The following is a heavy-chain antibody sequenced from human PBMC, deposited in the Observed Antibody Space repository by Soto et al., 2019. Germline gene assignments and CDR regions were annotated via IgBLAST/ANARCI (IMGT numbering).Heavy chain of an antibody. CDR3: ARDKGYSNCVDWFDP. CDR2: ISSSGSTI. J-gene: IGHJ5*02. CDR1: GFTFSDYY. D-gene: IGHD4-4*01. V-gene: IGHV3-11*01. Sequence: PGGSLRLSCAASGFTFSDYYMSWIRQAPGKGLEWVSYISSSGSTIYYADSVKGRFTISRDNAKNSLYLQMNSLRAEDTAVYYCARDKGYSNCVDWFDPWGQGTLVTVSS.